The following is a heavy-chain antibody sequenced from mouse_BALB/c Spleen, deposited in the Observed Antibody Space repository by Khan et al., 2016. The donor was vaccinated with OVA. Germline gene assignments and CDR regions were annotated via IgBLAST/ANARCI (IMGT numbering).Heavy chain of an antibody. CDR3: ARPYDSSRYFDY. CDR1: GYIFTSYW. J-gene: IGHJ2*01. Sequence: QVQLQQSGAELVRPGASVNLSCKTSGYIFTSYWIHWVKQRSGQGLEWIARIYPGTVSTYYNEKFKGKATLTADKSSSTAYMQLSSLKSEDSAVDCCARPYDSSRYFDYWGQGTTLTVSS. CDR2: IYPGTVST. D-gene: IGHD1-1*01. V-gene: IGHV1S132*01.